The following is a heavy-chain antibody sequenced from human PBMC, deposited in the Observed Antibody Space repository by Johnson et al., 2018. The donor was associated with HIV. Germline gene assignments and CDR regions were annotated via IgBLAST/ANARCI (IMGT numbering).Heavy chain of an antibody. D-gene: IGHD2-2*01. CDR3: AKDGAMAFDI. V-gene: IGHV3-30*18. J-gene: IGHJ3*02. CDR1: GFTFSSYG. Sequence: QVQLVESGGGVVQPGRSLRLSCAASGFTFSSYGMHWVRQAPGKGLEWVAVISYDGSNKYYVDSVKGRFTISRDKSKNTLYLQMNSLRAEDTAVYYCAKDGAMAFDIWGQGTLVTASA. CDR2: ISYDGSNK.